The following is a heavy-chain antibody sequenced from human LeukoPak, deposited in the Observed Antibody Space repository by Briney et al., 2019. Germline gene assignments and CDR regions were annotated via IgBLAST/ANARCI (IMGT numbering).Heavy chain of an antibody. CDR1: GDSISSYY. CDR3: ARENSNSWYLDY. D-gene: IGHD6-13*01. V-gene: IGHV4-59*01. CDR2: IYYTGST. J-gene: IGHJ4*02. Sequence: SETLSLTCTVSGDSISSYYWSWIRQPPGKGLEWIGYIYYTGSTNYNPSLKSRVTISVDTSKKQFSLKLSSVSAADTAVYYCARENSNSWYLDYWGQGTLVTVSS.